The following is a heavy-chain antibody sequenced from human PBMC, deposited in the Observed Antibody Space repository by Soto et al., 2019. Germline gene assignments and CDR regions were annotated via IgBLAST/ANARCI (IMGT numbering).Heavy chain of an antibody. CDR1: GFAFINNG. J-gene: IGHJ4*02. V-gene: IGHV3-23*01. CDR2: ITGSGGST. Sequence: EVQLLESGGSLVQPGGSLRLSCAASGFAFINNGMTWVRQAPGKGLEWISAITGSGGSTYYADSVKGRFTISRDNSKNTLYLQMSSLSVEDTAVYYCASCSGGSCYNPIDYWGQGTLVTVSS. D-gene: IGHD2-15*01. CDR3: ASCSGGSCYNPIDY.